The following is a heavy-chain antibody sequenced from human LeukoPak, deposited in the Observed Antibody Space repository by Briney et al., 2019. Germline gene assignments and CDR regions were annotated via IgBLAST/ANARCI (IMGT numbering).Heavy chain of an antibody. CDR2: IYTSGST. J-gene: IGHJ4*02. CDR1: GGSISSYY. Sequence: SETLSLTCTVSGGSISSYYWSWIRQPAGKGLEWIGRIYTSGSTNYNPSLKSRVTMSVDTSKNQFSLKLSSVTAADTAVYFCARDPDEVMAVDYWGQGTLVTVSS. CDR3: ARDPDEVMAVDY. D-gene: IGHD3-16*01. V-gene: IGHV4-4*07.